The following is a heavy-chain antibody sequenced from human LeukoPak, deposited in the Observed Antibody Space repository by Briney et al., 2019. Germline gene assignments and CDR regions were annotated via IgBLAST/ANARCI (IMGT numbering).Heavy chain of an antibody. Sequence: SETLSLTCTVSGGSISSNYWSWIRQPAGKGLEWIGRIYTSGSTNYNPSLKSRVTMSVDTSKNQFSLKLSSVTAADTAVYYCARDLITMVRGVNSDWFDPWGQGTLVTVSS. CDR1: GGSISSNY. V-gene: IGHV4-4*07. CDR2: IYTSGST. D-gene: IGHD3-10*01. CDR3: ARDLITMVRGVNSDWFDP. J-gene: IGHJ5*02.